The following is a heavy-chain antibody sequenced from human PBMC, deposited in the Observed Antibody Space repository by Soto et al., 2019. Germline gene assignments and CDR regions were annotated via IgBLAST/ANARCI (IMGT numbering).Heavy chain of an antibody. J-gene: IGHJ5*02. Sequence: ASVKVSCKASGYTFTSYDINWVRQATGQGLEWMGWMNPNSGNTGYAQKFQGRVTMTRNTSISTAYMELSSLRSEDTAVYYCARGQGLLLEWSRKWFDPWGQGTLVTVSS. CDR1: GYTFTSYD. D-gene: IGHD3-3*01. V-gene: IGHV1-8*01. CDR2: MNPNSGNT. CDR3: ARGQGLLLEWSRKWFDP.